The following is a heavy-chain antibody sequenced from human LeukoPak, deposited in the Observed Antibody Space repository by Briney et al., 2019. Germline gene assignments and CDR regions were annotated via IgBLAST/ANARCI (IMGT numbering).Heavy chain of an antibody. D-gene: IGHD5-24*01. J-gene: IGHJ4*02. CDR3: ARAGWLQFTGEFYFDY. V-gene: IGHV3-53*01. Sequence: GGSLRLSCAASGFTFSNYWMHWVRQAPGKGLEWVSVIYSGGSTYYADSVKGRFTISRDNSKNTLYLQMNSLRAEDTAVYHCARAGWLQFTGEFYFDYWGQGTLVTVSS. CDR2: IYSGGST. CDR1: GFTFSNYW.